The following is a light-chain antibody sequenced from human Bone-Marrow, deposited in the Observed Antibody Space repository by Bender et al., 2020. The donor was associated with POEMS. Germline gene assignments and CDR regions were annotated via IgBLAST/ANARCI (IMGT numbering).Light chain of an antibody. Sequence: SYEVTQPPSVSVSPGQTASITCSGDDLGDKYVAWYQQKPGQSPVLVIYQDTKRPSGIPERFSCSNSGNTATLTISVTQAMDEADYYCQAWDTYSVIFGGGTKLTVL. CDR3: QAWDTYSVI. J-gene: IGLJ2*01. CDR2: QDT. V-gene: IGLV3-1*01. CDR1: DLGDKY.